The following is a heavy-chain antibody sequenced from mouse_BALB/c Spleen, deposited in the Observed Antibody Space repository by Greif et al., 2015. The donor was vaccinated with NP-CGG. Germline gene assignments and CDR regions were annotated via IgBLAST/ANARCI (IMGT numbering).Heavy chain of an antibody. D-gene: IGHD2-4*01. Sequence: VQVVESGAELAKPGASVKMSCKASGYTFTSYWMHWVKQRPGQGLEWIGYINXSTGYTEYNQKFKDKATLTADKSSSTAYMQLSSLTSEDSAVYYCARSEITTHYWGQGTTLTVSS. J-gene: IGHJ2*01. CDR2: INXSTGYT. CDR1: GYTFTSYW. CDR3: ARSEITTHY. V-gene: IGHV1-7*01.